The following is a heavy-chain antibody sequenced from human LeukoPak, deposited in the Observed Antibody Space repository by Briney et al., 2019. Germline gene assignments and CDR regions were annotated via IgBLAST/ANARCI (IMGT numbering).Heavy chain of an antibody. CDR1: GNSFGDYY. CDR3: AHKFAGSYAFDI. Sequence: SETLSLTCTVSGNSFGDYYWSWIRQPAGKGLEWIGSIYHSGSAYYNPSLKSRVTMSIDTSKNQFSLKLGSVTAVDTAVYYCAHKFAGSYAFDIWGQGTMVTVSS. CDR2: IYHSGSA. J-gene: IGHJ3*02. V-gene: IGHV4-4*07.